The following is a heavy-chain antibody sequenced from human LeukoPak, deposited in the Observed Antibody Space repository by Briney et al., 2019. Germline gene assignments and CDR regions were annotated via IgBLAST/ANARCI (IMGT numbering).Heavy chain of an antibody. D-gene: IGHD3-10*01. CDR2: ISGSGGST. CDR3: AKSVLVRGVIPYYFDY. CDR1: GFTFSSYA. J-gene: IGHJ4*02. V-gene: IGHV3-23*01. Sequence: GGPLSLSCAASGFTFSSYAMSWVRQARGKGLEWVSAISGSGGSTYYADSVKGRFTISRDNSKNTLYLQMNSLRAEDTAVYYCAKSVLVRGVIPYYFDYWGQGTLVTVSS.